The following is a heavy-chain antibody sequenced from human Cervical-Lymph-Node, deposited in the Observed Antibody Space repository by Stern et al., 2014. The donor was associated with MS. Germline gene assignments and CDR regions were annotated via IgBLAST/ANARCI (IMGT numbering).Heavy chain of an antibody. D-gene: IGHD2-2*03. Sequence: VQLVESGTEVKKPGESLRISCKGSGYSFTNYWITWVRQRAGKGLEWMGRIHPSDSYNVYSPSFQGHVTISADKSITTAYLQWRSLRASDTAMYYCARWISDSQFDYWGQGTVVRVSS. CDR2: IHPSDSYN. CDR3: ARWISDSQFDY. V-gene: IGHV5-10-1*03. CDR1: GYSFTNYW. J-gene: IGHJ4*02.